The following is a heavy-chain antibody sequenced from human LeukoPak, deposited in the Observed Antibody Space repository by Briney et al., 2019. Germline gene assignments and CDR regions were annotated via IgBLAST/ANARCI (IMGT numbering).Heavy chain of an antibody. CDR2: IKQDGSEK. D-gene: IGHD4-17*01. CDR3: ARVSTVTINGYYYYYMDV. V-gene: IGHV3-7*01. J-gene: IGHJ6*03. CDR1: GFTFSSYW. Sequence: GGSLRLSCAASGFTFSSYWMSWVRQAPGKGLEWVANIKQDGSEKYYVDSVKGRFTISRDNAKNSLYLQMNSLRAEDTALYYCARVSTVTINGYYYYYMDVWGKGTTVTVSS.